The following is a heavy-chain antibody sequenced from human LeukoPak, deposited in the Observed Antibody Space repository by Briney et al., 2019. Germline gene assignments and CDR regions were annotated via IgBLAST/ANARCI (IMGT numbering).Heavy chain of an antibody. V-gene: IGHV3-23*01. CDR2: ISGSGGST. CDR3: AKDGYYDILTGYYNDDY. Sequence: GGSLGLSCAASGFTFSSYGMSWVRQAPGKGLEWVSAISGSGGSTYYADSVKGRFTISRDNSKNTLYLQMNSLRAEDTAVYYRAKDGYYDILTGYYNDDYWGQGTLVTVSS. J-gene: IGHJ4*02. D-gene: IGHD3-9*01. CDR1: GFTFSSYG.